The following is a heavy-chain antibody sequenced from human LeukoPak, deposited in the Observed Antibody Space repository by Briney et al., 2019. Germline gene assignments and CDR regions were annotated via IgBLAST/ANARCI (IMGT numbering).Heavy chain of an antibody. CDR2: INWNGGST. D-gene: IGHD3-10*01. CDR3: ARGLWFGASYYYYMDV. J-gene: IGHJ6*03. V-gene: IGHV3-20*04. Sequence: GGSLRLSCAASGFTFDDYGMSWVRQAPGKGLEWVSGINWNGGSTGYADSVKGRFTISRDNAKNSLYLQMNSLRAEDTALYYCARGLWFGASYYYYMDVWGKGTTVTVSS. CDR1: GFTFDDYG.